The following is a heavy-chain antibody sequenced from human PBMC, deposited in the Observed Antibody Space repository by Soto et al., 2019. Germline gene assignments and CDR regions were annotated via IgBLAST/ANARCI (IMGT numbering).Heavy chain of an antibody. V-gene: IGHV3-30-3*01. D-gene: IGHD2-15*01. CDR2: VSYDGSNK. J-gene: IGHJ6*02. CDR1: GFTFSSYA. Sequence: QVQLVESGGGVVQPGRSLRLSCAASGFTFSSYAMHWVRQAPGKGLECVAVVSYDGSNKYYADSVKGRFTISRDNSKNTLYLQMNSRRAEDTAVYYCARGAGYCSGRRCDGMDVWGQGTTVTVSS. CDR3: ARGAGYCSGRRCDGMDV.